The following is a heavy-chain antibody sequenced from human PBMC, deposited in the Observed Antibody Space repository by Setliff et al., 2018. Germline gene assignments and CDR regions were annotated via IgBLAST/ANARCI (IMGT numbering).Heavy chain of an antibody. Sequence: SETLSLTCTVSGGSIVSKSFYWGWMRQPPGKGLEWIGSFYYNTGATYYNPSLEGRGTISVDTFKNQFSLKLFSVTAADTAFYYGARHPDGRIVPFDYWGQGILVTVSS. D-gene: IGHD1-26*01. CDR3: ARHPDGRIVPFDY. V-gene: IGHV4-39*01. J-gene: IGHJ4*02. CDR1: GGSIVSKSFY. CDR2: FYYNTGAT.